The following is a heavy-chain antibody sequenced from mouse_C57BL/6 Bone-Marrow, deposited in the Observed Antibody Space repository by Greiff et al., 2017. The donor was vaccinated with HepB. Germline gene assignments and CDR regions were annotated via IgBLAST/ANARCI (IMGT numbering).Heavy chain of an antibody. CDR3: ARKRGLYYAMDY. D-gene: IGHD2-4*01. CDR2: IWRGGGT. J-gene: IGHJ4*01. V-gene: IGHV2-2*01. CDR1: GFSLTSSG. Sequence: QVQLQQSVPGLVQPSQSLSITCTVSGFSLTSSGVHWVRQSPGKGLEWLGVIWRGGGTDYNAAFISSLSISKDNSKSQVFFKMNSLQADDTAIYYCARKRGLYYAMDYWGPGTSVTVSS.